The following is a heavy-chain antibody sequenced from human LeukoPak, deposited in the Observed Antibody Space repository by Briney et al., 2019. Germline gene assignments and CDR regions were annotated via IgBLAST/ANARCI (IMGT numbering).Heavy chain of an antibody. V-gene: IGHV1-18*01. J-gene: IGHJ6*03. CDR2: ISVYNGNT. CDR1: GFTFTSYG. CDR3: ARVTGGYCSSTSCYNYGYYYYMDV. Sequence: ASVKVSCKASGFTFTSYGISWVRQAPGQGLEWMGWISVYNGNTNYAQKLQGRVTMTTDTSTSTAYMELRSLRSDDTAVYYCARVTGGYCSSTSCYNYGYYYYMDVWGKGTTVTVSS. D-gene: IGHD2-2*02.